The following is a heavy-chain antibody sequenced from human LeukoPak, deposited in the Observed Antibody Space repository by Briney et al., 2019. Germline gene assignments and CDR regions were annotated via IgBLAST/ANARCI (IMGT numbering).Heavy chain of an antibody. CDR3: ARDVSLVRAFDI. CDR1: GGSISSYY. V-gene: IGHV4-4*07. D-gene: IGHD6-13*01. Sequence: SETLSLTCTVSGGSISSYYWSWIRQPAGKGLEWIGRIYTSGSTYYNPSLKSRVTISVDTSKNQFSLKLSSVTAADTAVYYCARDVSLVRAFDIWGQGTMVTVSS. J-gene: IGHJ3*02. CDR2: IYTSGST.